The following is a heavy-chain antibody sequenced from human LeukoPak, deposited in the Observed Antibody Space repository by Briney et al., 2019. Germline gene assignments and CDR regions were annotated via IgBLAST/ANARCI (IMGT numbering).Heavy chain of an antibody. CDR2: INSDASDT. CDR1: GFTFSNAW. CDR3: ARICSSTDCLIPD. J-gene: IGHJ4*02. V-gene: IGHV3-74*01. D-gene: IGHD2-2*01. Sequence: GGSLRLSCAASGFTFSNAWINWVRQAPGKGLVWISRINSDASDTNYADFVKGRFTISRDNAKNTVYLQINSLRDEDTAVYYCARICSSTDCLIPDWGQGTLVTVSS.